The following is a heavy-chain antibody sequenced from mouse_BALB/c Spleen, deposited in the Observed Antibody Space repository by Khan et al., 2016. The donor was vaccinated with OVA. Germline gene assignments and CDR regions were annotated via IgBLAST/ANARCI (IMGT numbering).Heavy chain of an antibody. J-gene: IGHJ3*01. CDR3: AGGRAY. Sequence: EVQLQESGPGLVKPSQSLSLTCTVTGYSITSDYAWNWIRQFPGNKLEWMGYISYSGRTSYTPSLKSRISITRDTSKNQFFLQLNSVTTEDTATYYCAGGRAYWGQWTLVTVSA. CDR1: GYSITSDYA. D-gene: IGHD3-3*01. V-gene: IGHV3-2*02. CDR2: ISYSGRT.